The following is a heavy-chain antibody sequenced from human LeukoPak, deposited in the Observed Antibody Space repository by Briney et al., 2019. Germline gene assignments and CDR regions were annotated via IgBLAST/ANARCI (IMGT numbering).Heavy chain of an antibody. CDR3: ARDPAQYSSAPPYYFHY. J-gene: IGHJ4*02. V-gene: IGHV1-2*02. CDR1: GYTFTGYY. CDR2: INPNSGGT. Sequence: ASVKVSCKASGYTFTGYYMHWVRQAPGQGLEWMGWINPNSGGTNYAQKFQGRVTMTRDTSISTAYMELSRLRSDDTGVYYCARDPAQYSSAPPYYFHYWGQGTLVTVSS. D-gene: IGHD6-25*01.